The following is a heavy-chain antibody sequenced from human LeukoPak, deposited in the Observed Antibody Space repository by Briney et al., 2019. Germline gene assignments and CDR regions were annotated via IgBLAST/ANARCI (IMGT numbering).Heavy chain of an antibody. J-gene: IGHJ6*03. V-gene: IGHV4-4*07. D-gene: IGHD3-22*01. CDR1: GGPIISYY. Sequence: SETLSLTCTVSGGPIISYYWSWIRQSAGKGLEWIGRIYGSGITDYNPSLKSRITMSLDMSKKQFSLELTSVTAADTAVYYCARLKYYDSTGYSPSYYMDVWGKGTTVTVFS. CDR3: ARLKYYDSTGYSPSYYMDV. CDR2: IYGSGIT.